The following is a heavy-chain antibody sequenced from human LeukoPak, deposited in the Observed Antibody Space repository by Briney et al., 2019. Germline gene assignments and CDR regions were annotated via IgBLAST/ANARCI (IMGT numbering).Heavy chain of an antibody. Sequence: GGSLRLSCAASGFSFSTYGMHWVRQAPGKGLEWVTFIRYDGSNKYYADSVKGRFTISRDNSKNTLYLQMNSLRAEDTAVYYCARRQVIYDSSGYYLDYWGQGTLVTVSS. CDR3: ARRQVIYDSSGYYLDY. J-gene: IGHJ4*02. V-gene: IGHV3-30*02. CDR2: IRYDGSNK. D-gene: IGHD3-22*01. CDR1: GFSFSTYG.